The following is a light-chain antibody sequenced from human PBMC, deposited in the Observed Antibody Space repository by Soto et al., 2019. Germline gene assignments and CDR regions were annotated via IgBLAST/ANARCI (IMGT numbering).Light chain of an antibody. Sequence: QTVVTQEPSLTVSPGGTVTLTCASSTGAVTSGYYPSWFQQKPGQAPRALICSTSNKYPWTPAPFSGSLLGGKAALTLSGVQPEDEADYYCLLYYGGAQLGVFGGGTQLTVL. CDR1: TGAVTSGYY. CDR3: LLYYGGAQLGV. J-gene: IGLJ3*02. CDR2: STS. V-gene: IGLV7-43*01.